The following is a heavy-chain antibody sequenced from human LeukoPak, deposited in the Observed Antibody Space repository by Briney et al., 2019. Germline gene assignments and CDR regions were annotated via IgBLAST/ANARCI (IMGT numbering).Heavy chain of an antibody. CDR1: GFIVSDYS. Sequence: PGGSLRLSCAASGFIVSDYSMSWVRQTPGKGLEWVSTLSSDVSYVYYSDSVKGRFTISRDNGRNSLYLQMNSIRPDDTGVYYWGRDLGGPGSLASDDGDWGQGTLVTVSS. D-gene: IGHD3-10*01. J-gene: IGHJ4*02. CDR3: GRDLGGPGSLASDDGD. V-gene: IGHV3-21*06. CDR2: LSSDVSYV.